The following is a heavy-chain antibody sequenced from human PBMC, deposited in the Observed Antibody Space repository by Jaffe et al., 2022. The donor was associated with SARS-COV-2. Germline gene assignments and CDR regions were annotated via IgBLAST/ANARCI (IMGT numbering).Heavy chain of an antibody. J-gene: IGHJ4*02. Sequence: QVQLQQWGAGLLKPSETLSLTCAVYGGSLSTYYWSWIRQPPGKGLEWIGEITQSGRSYYNLSLKSRVTISVDPSENQFSLKLSSVTAADRAVYYCGRESSGHGSPGYWGQGTLVTVSS. V-gene: IGHV4-34*01. CDR1: GGSLSTYY. D-gene: IGHD5-12*01. CDR3: GRESSGHGSPGY. CDR2: ITQSGRS.